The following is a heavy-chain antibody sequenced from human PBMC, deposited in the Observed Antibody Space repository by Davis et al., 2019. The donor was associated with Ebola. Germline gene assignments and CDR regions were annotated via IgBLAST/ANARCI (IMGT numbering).Heavy chain of an antibody. V-gene: IGHV3-74*01. CDR1: GFTFSSYG. D-gene: IGHD3-10*01. Sequence: GESLKIPCAASGFTFSSYGMHWVRQAPGKGLVWVSRINSDGSSTSYADSVKGRFTISRDNAKNTLYLQINSLRAEDTAVYYCARGDGEGYWGQGTLVTVSS. CDR3: ARGDGEGY. CDR2: INSDGSST. J-gene: IGHJ4*02.